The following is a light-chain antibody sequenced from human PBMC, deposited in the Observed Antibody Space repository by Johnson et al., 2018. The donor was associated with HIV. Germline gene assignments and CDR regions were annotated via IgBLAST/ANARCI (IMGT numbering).Light chain of an antibody. V-gene: IGLV1-51*01. Sequence: QSVLTQPPSVSAAPGQKVTISCSGSSSNIGNNYVSWYQQLPGTAPKLLIYDNNKRPSGIPDRISGSKSGTSANLVITGLQTGDEAEYYCGTWDSSLSAPYVIGSGTKVTVL. CDR2: DNN. J-gene: IGLJ1*01. CDR3: GTWDSSLSAPYV. CDR1: SSNIGNNY.